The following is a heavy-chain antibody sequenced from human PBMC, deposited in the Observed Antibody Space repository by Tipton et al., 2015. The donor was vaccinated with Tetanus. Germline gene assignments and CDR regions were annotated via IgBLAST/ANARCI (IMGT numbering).Heavy chain of an antibody. D-gene: IGHD3-3*01. J-gene: IGHJ6*02. V-gene: IGHV3-21*01. CDR1: EFIFSTYT. Sequence: GSLRLSCAASEFIFSTYTMNWVRQAPGKGLEWVSSISLSSSYIHYADSVKGRFTISRDNAKNSLYLQMNSLRAEDTAVYYCARQDKRFVVYYGAMDVWGQGTSVTVSS. CDR3: ARQDKRFVVYYGAMDV. CDR2: ISLSSSYI.